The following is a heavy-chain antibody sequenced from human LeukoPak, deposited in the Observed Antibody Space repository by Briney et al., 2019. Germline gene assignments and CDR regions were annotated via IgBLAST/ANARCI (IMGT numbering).Heavy chain of an antibody. J-gene: IGHJ1*01. Sequence: GGSLRLSCAASGFTFSSHWMYWVRQAPGKGLVWVSRISSDGNRATYADSVQGRFTISRDNAKNTLYLQMNSLRAEDTAVYYCAGGYRYFHHWGQGTLVTVSS. CDR1: GFTFSSHW. D-gene: IGHD1-1*01. CDR3: AGGYRYFHH. CDR2: ISSDGNRA. V-gene: IGHV3-74*03.